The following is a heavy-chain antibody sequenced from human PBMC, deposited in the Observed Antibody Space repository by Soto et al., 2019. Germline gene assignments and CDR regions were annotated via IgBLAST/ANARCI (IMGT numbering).Heavy chain of an antibody. Sequence: SETLSLTCTVSGGSISSGGYYWSWIRQHPGKGLEWIGYIYYSGTTYYNPSLNSRVLISVDTSKNQFSLKLTSVTAADTAVYYCARLHDSSGYYLDYWGQGTLVTVSS. V-gene: IGHV4-31*03. D-gene: IGHD3-22*01. J-gene: IGHJ4*02. CDR1: GGSISSGGYY. CDR3: ARLHDSSGYYLDY. CDR2: IYYSGTT.